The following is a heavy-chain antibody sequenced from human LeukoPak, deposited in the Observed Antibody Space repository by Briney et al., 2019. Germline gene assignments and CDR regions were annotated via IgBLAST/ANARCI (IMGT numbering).Heavy chain of an antibody. CDR2: ISYDGSNK. CDR3: AKATLDGLGY. CDR1: GFTFSSYG. J-gene: IGHJ4*02. Sequence: GGSLRLSCAASGFTFSSYGMQWVRQAPGKGLEWVAVISYDGSNKYYADSVKGRFTISRDNSKNTLYLQMNSLRAEDTAVYYCAKATLDGLGYWGQGTLVTVSS. V-gene: IGHV3-30*18. D-gene: IGHD2-8*01.